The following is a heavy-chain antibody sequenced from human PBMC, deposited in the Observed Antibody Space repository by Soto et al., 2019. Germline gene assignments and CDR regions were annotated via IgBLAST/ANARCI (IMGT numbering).Heavy chain of an antibody. CDR2: INAGNGNT. D-gene: IGHD3-22*01. Sequence: QVQLVQSGAEVKKPGASVKVSCKASGYTFTSYAMHLVRQAPGQRLEWMGWINAGNGNTKYSQKFQGRVTITRDTSASTAYMELSSLRSEDTAVYYCARTSYYYDSSGYYFDYWGQGTLVTVSS. CDR3: ARTSYYYDSSGYYFDY. CDR1: GYTFTSYA. J-gene: IGHJ4*02. V-gene: IGHV1-3*01.